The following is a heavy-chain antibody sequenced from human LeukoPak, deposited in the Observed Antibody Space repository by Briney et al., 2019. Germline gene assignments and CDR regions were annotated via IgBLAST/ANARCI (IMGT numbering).Heavy chain of an antibody. CDR1: GFPFSSHG. CDR2: ISSGSDYT. J-gene: IGHJ2*01. V-gene: IGHV3-23*01. CDR3: AKIGVIGHWNYDL. Sequence: PGGSLRLSCAASGFPFSSHGMSWVRQAPGKGPEWVSSISSGSDYTFYADSVRGRFTIFRDNSKNTMYLQMNSLRVGDTAVYYCAKIGVIGHWNYDLWGRGTLVTVSS. D-gene: IGHD3/OR15-3a*01.